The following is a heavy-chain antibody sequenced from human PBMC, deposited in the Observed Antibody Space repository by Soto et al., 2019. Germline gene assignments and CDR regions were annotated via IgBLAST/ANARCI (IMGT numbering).Heavy chain of an antibody. Sequence: SETLSLTCTVSGGSISSSSYYWGWIRQPPGKGLEWIGSIYYSGSTYYNPSLKSRVTVSVDTSKNQFSLKLSSVTAADTAVYYCARVGVRGVIIAYGMDVWGQGTTVTVSS. CDR2: IYYSGST. J-gene: IGHJ6*02. CDR1: GGSISSSSYY. D-gene: IGHD3-10*01. V-gene: IGHV4-39*07. CDR3: ARVGVRGVIIAYGMDV.